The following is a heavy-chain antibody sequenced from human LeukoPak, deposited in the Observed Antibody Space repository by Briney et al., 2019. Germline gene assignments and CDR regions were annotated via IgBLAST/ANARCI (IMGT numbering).Heavy chain of an antibody. CDR3: ARSFSGFDSDFDY. CDR2: IYHSGST. D-gene: IGHD5-12*01. V-gene: IGHV4-38-2*02. J-gene: IGHJ4*02. Sequence: SEALSLTCTVSGYSISSGYYWTWIRQPPGKGLEWIGNIYHSGSTYYNPSLKSRITISMDTSKNHFSLKLSSVTAADTALYYCARSFSGFDSDFDYWGQGTLVTVSS. CDR1: GYSISSGYY.